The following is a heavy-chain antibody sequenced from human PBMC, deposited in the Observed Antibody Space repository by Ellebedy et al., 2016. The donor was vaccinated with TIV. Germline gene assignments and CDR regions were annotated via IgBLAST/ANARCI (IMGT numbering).Heavy chain of an antibody. CDR1: GGSISITSYY. Sequence: MPGGSLRLSCTVSGGSISITSYYWGWIRQPPGKGLEWFGSIYYDGSTYYNPSLKSRVTISKDTSKNQFSLKLTSVTAADTAVYYCARRSSYWSALDFWGQGTLATVSS. D-gene: IGHD6-19*01. V-gene: IGHV4-39*01. CDR3: ARRSSYWSALDF. J-gene: IGHJ4*02. CDR2: IYYDGST.